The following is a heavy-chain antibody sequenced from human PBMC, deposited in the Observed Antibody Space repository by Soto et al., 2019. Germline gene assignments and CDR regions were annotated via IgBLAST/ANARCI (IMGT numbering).Heavy chain of an antibody. V-gene: IGHV5-51*01. D-gene: IGHD3-10*01. Sequence: GESLKISCKGSGYSFTSYWIGWVRQMPGKGLEWMGIIYPGDSDTRYSPSFQGQVTISADKSISTAYLQWSSLRASDTAMYYCARERAYSYGSGSYPGYWGQGTQVTVS. CDR3: ARERAYSYGSGSYPGY. CDR1: GYSFTSYW. CDR2: IYPGDSDT. J-gene: IGHJ4*02.